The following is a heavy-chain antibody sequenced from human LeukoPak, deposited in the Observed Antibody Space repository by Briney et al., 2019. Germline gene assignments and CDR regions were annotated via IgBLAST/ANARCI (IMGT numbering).Heavy chain of an antibody. CDR2: INPSGGST. CDR3: ARDLAAANDFDY. CDR1: GYTFTSYY. V-gene: IGHV1-46*01. D-gene: IGHD6-13*01. J-gene: IGHJ4*02. Sequence: ASVKVSCTASGYTFTSYYMHWVRQAPGQGLEWMGIINPSGGSTSYAQKFQGRVTMTRDTSTSTVYMELSSLRSEDTAVYYCARDLAAANDFDYWGQGTLVTVSS.